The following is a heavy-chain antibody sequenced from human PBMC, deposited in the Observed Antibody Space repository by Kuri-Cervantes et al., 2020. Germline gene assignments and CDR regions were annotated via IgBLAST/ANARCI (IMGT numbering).Heavy chain of an antibody. V-gene: IGHV4-34*01. Sequence: SETLSLTCAVYGGSFSDYYWSWIRHSPGKGLEWIGEINHDGNTNFHPSLKSRVTISVDPSKNQFSLKLTSVTAADTAVYYCARGGPYCGGDCPYYFGYWGQGTLVTVSS. CDR1: GGSFSDYY. CDR2: INHDGNT. D-gene: IGHD2-21*02. CDR3: ARGGPYCGGDCPYYFGY. J-gene: IGHJ4*02.